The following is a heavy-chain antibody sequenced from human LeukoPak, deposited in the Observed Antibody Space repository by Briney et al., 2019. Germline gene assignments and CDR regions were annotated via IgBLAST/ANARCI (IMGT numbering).Heavy chain of an antibody. D-gene: IGHD3-9*01. CDR1: GDSVSSNSAA. V-gene: IGHV6-1*01. CDR2: TYYRSRWYN. J-gene: IGHJ4*02. Sequence: SQTLSLTCAISGDSVSSNSAAWNWIRQSPSRGLEWLGRTYYRSRWYNNYAVSVRSRITINPDTSKNQFSLQLNSVTPEDTAVYYCAVERQRPFDFDCWGQGTLVTVSS. CDR3: AVERQRPFDFDC.